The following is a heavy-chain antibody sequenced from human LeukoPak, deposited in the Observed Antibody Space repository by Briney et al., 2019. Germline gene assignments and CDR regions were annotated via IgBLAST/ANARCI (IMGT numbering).Heavy chain of an antibody. CDR1: GFSLSTSGVG. J-gene: IGHJ5*02. CDR2: IYWDGDK. D-gene: IGHD3-9*01. Sequence: SGPTLVNPTQTLTLTCTFSGFSLSTSGVGVGWIRQPPGKALEWLALIYWDGDKRYSPSLKSRLTITKDTSKNQVVLTMTNMDPVDTATYYCAHRDYDILTGYYKNNWFDPWGQGTLVTVSS. CDR3: AHRDYDILTGYYKNNWFDP. V-gene: IGHV2-5*02.